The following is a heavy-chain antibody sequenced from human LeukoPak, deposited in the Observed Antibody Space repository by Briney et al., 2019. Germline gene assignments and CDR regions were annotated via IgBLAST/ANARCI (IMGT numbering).Heavy chain of an antibody. CDR2: INHSGNT. Sequence: SETLSLTCAVYGGSFSDYYWSWIRQPPGKGLEWISEINHSGNTNYNASLKNRATIFLDTSSTQFLLQLSSVTAADTAAYYCWGVNWNDVLFTWGPGTLVTVSS. V-gene: IGHV4-34*01. CDR1: GGSFSDYY. J-gene: IGHJ4*02. CDR3: WGVNWNDVLFT. D-gene: IGHD1-1*01.